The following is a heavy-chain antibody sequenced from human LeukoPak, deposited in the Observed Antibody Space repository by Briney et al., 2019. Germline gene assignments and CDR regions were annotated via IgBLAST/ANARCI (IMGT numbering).Heavy chain of an antibody. CDR3: ARDDGPYSGSYIAY. CDR2: ISSDSSDI. V-gene: IGHV3-21*01. D-gene: IGHD1-26*01. CDR1: GFSFSSYI. Sequence: GGSLRLSCAASGFSFSSYIMNWVRQAPGKGLEWVSSISSDSSDIYNADSVKGRFTISRDNAKNSLYLQMNSLRAEDTAVYYCARDDGPYSGSYIAYWGQGTLVTVSS. J-gene: IGHJ4*02.